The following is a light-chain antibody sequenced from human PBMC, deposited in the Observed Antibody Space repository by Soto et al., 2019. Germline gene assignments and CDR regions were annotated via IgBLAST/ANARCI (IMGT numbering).Light chain of an antibody. CDR1: QSVGRNY. Sequence: EIVLTQSPGTLSLSPGERATLSCRASQSVGRNYLAWYQQKPGQAPRLLIYGASSRATGIPDRFSGSGSGIDFTLTFSRLEPEDFAVYYCQRYASSPLTFGGGTRVEIK. J-gene: IGKJ4*01. V-gene: IGKV3-20*01. CDR3: QRYASSPLT. CDR2: GAS.